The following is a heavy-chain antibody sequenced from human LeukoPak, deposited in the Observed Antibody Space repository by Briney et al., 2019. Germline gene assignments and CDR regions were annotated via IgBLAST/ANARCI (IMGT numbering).Heavy chain of an antibody. D-gene: IGHD6-13*01. J-gene: IGHJ4*02. CDR1: GGSISSYY. CDR2: IYYSGIT. V-gene: IGHV4-59*01. Sequence: PSETLSLTCTVSGGSISSYYWTWIRQPPGKGLEWIGYIYYSGITNYNPSLKSRISTSVDTSKNQFYLKLNSVTAADTAVYYCAKIAAAGTLAFDSWGQGTLVTVPS. CDR3: AKIAAAGTLAFDS.